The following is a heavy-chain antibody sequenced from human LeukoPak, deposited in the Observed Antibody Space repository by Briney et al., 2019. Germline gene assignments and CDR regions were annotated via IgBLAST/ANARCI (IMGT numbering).Heavy chain of an antibody. CDR2: ISGSGLST. D-gene: IGHD3-22*01. Sequence: QPGGSLRLSCAASGFTFSSYAMSWVRQAPGKGLEWVSGISGSGLSTYYADSVKGRFTISRDNSKNSLYLQMNSLRAEDTAVYYCAKGSVYYYDRPGYFDYWGQGTLVTVSS. V-gene: IGHV3-23*01. CDR3: AKGSVYYYDRPGYFDY. CDR1: GFTFSSYA. J-gene: IGHJ4*02.